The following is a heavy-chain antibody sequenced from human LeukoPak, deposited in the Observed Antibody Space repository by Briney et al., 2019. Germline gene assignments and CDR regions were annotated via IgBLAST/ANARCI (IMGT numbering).Heavy chain of an antibody. Sequence: GGSLRLSCAASGFSDAWMSWVRQAPGKGLEWVGLLKSKTDGGTTDYAAPVKGRFTISRDDSKNTLYLQMNSLKTEDTAVYYCTTGYFDWLFDYYYMDVWGKGTTVTVSS. V-gene: IGHV3-15*01. CDR1: GFSDAW. J-gene: IGHJ6*03. CDR3: TTGYFDWLFDYYYMDV. CDR2: LKSKTDGGTT. D-gene: IGHD3-9*01.